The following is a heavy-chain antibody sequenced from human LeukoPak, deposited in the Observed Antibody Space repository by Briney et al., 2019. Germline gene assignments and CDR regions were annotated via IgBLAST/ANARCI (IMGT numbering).Heavy chain of an antibody. CDR2: IYYSGST. Sequence: SETLSLTCTVSGGSISSYYWSWIRQPPGKGLEWIGYIYYSGSTNYNPSLKSRVTISVDTSKNQFSLKLSSVTAADTAVYYCARQVTVTILDYWGQGTLVTVSS. CDR3: ARQVTVTILDY. J-gene: IGHJ4*02. D-gene: IGHD4-17*01. CDR1: GGSISSYY. V-gene: IGHV4-59*08.